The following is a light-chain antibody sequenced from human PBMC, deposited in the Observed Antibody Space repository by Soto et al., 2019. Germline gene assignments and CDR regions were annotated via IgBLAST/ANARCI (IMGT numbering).Light chain of an antibody. CDR1: SCDVGGYDY. Sequence: QSALTQPASVSGSPGQSIAISCTGTSCDVGGYDYVSWYQQHPDKAPKLMIYEVTKRPSWVSNRFSGSKSGNTASLTISGLQPEDEADYYCSSHTSGSTRVFGSGTKSPS. CDR3: SSHTSGSTRV. V-gene: IGLV2-14*01. CDR2: EVT. J-gene: IGLJ1*01.